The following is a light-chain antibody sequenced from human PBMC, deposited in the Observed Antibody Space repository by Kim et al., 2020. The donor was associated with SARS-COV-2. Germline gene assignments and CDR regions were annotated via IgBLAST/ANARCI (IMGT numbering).Light chain of an antibody. CDR1: SLRSYY. CDR3: NSRDSNDNVV. CDR2: GKN. J-gene: IGLJ2*01. V-gene: IGLV3-19*01. Sequence: SSELTQDPAVSVALGQTVRITCQGDSLRSYYATWYQQKPGQTPILVIYGKNNRPSGIPDRFSGSSSGITASLTITGTQAGDEADYYCNSRDSNDNVVFGG.